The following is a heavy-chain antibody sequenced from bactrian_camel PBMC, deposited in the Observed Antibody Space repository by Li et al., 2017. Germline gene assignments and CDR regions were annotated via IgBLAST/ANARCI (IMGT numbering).Heavy chain of an antibody. Sequence: VQLVESGGGSVQPGGSLTLSCSASEFTFRAWDMSWVRQAPGKELEWVATVLSSGSGAHYRDSVAGRFTISRDNAKNTLYLIINNPSPEDTAMYFCAANDFGRSALGWILTCPYNFRGQGTQVTVS. V-gene: IGHV3S40*01. CDR3: AANDFGRSALGWILTCPYNF. CDR1: EFTFRAWD. D-gene: IGHD1*01. J-gene: IGHJ4*01. CDR2: VLSSGSGA.